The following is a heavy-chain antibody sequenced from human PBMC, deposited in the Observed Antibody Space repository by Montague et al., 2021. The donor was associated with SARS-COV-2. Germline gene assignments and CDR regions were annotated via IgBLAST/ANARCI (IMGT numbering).Heavy chain of an antibody. CDR3: ARGRVVITMILVVIGCSYYFDY. V-gene: IGHV4-34*01. CDR1: GGSFNDYY. D-gene: IGHD3-22*01. CDR2: INHSGST. J-gene: IGHJ4*02. Sequence: SETLSLTCAVYGGSFNDYYWSWIRQPPGKGLEWIGQINHSGSTNYNPSLKSRVTISIDTSKNQFSLKLRSMTAADTAVYYCARGRVVITMILVVIGCSYYFDYWGQGTLVTVSS.